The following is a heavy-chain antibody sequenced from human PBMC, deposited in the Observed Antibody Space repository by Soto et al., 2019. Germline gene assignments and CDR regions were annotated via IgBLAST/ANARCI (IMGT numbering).Heavy chain of an antibody. Sequence: SVKVSFKASCYTFTSYGISWVREAPGQGLEWMGWISAYNGNTNYAQKLQGRVTMTTDTSTSTAYMELRSLRSDDTAVYYCARDRGSSGYPFWDYYYGMDVWGQGTTVTV. J-gene: IGHJ6*02. D-gene: IGHD6-19*01. CDR3: ARDRGSSGYPFWDYYYGMDV. V-gene: IGHV1-18*01. CDR2: ISAYNGNT. CDR1: CYTFTSYG.